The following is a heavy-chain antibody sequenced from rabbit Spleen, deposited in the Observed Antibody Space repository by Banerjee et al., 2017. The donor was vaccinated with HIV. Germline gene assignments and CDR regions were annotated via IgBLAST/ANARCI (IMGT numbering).Heavy chain of an antibody. Sequence: QEQVVESGGGLVKPEGSLTLTCTASGFSFSNYGISWVRQAPGKGLEWIACIDAGSSGFTYFATWAKGRFTISKTSSTTVTLQMTSLTAADTATYFCARDDDSSARYYFKLWGPGTLVTVS. CDR2: IDAGSSGFT. CDR3: ARDDDSSARYYFKL. CDR1: GFSFSNYG. D-gene: IGHD4-1*01. J-gene: IGHJ4*01. V-gene: IGHV1S45*01.